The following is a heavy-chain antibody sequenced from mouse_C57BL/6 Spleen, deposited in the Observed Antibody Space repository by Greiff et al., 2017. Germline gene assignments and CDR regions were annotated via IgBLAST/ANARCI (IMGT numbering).Heavy chain of an antibody. J-gene: IGHJ4*01. V-gene: IGHV1-26*01. Sequence: EVKLQQSGPELVKPGASVKISCKASGYTFTDYYMNWVKQSHGKSLEWIGDINPNNGGTSYNQKFKGKATLTVDKSSSTAYMELRSLTSEDSAVYYCARRLRGDYYAMDYWGQGTSVTVSS. CDR2: INPNNGGT. D-gene: IGHD2-4*01. CDR1: GYTFTDYY. CDR3: ARRLRGDYYAMDY.